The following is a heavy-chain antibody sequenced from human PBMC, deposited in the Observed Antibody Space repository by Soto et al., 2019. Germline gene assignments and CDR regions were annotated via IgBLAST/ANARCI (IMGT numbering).Heavy chain of an antibody. CDR3: ARAFGWNYWFDP. V-gene: IGHV3-30-3*01. J-gene: IGHJ5*02. Sequence: PGGSRRLSCAASGFTFSSYAMHWVRQAPGKGLEWVAVISYDGSNKYYADSVKGRFTISRDNSKNTLYLQMNSLRAEDTAVYYCARAFGWNYWFDPWGQGTLVTVSS. D-gene: IGHD1-7*01. CDR2: ISYDGSNK. CDR1: GFTFSSYA.